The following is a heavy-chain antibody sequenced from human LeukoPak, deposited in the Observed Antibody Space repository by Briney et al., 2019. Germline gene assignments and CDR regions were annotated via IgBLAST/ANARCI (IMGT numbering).Heavy chain of an antibody. V-gene: IGHV1-46*01. CDR2: INPSGGST. CDR1: GYTFTSYY. D-gene: IGHD3-3*01. CDR3: ARGEEFDYDFWSGYFGRDAFDI. Sequence: ASVKVSCKASGYTFTSYYMHWVRQAPGQGLEWMGIINPSGGSTSYAQKFQGRVTMTRDTSTSTVYMELSSLRSEDTAVYYCARGEEFDYDFWSGYFGRDAFDIWGQGTMVTVSS. J-gene: IGHJ3*02.